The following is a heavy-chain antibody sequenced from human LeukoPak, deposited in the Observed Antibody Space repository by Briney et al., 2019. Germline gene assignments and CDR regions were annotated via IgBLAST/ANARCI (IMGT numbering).Heavy chain of an antibody. CDR1: GFTFSNAW. CDR2: IKSITDGGTT. CDR3: TTESSSWDY. Sequence: GGSLRLSCAASGFTFSNAWMSWVRQAPGKGLEWVGRIKSITDGGTTDYAAPVKGRFTISRDDSKNTLYLQMNSLKTEDTAVYYCTTESSSWDYWGQGTLVTVSS. D-gene: IGHD6-13*01. V-gene: IGHV3-15*01. J-gene: IGHJ4*02.